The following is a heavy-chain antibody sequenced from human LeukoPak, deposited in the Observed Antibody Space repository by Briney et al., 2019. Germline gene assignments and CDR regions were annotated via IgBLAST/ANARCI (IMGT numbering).Heavy chain of an antibody. J-gene: IGHJ6*02. CDR3: ARGHRYGDYYYYGMDV. D-gene: IGHD4-17*01. CDR1: GYTFTGYY. V-gene: IGHV1-2*02. Sequence: ASVKVSCKASGYTFTGYYMHWVRQAPGPGLEWMGWINPNSGGTNYAQKFQGRVTMTRDTSISTAYMELSRLRSDDTAVYYCARGHRYGDYYYYGMDVWGQGTTVTVSS. CDR2: INPNSGGT.